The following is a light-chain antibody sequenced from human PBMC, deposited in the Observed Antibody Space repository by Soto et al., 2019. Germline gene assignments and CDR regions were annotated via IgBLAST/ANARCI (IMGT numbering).Light chain of an antibody. CDR1: QSVSSSY. Sequence: EIVLTQSPGTLSLSPGERATLSCRASQSVSSSYLAWYQQKPSQAPRLLIYGASSRATGIPDRFSGSGSGTDFTLTISRLEPEYFAVYYCQQYGSSPNTFGQGTKLEIK. CDR2: GAS. J-gene: IGKJ2*01. CDR3: QQYGSSPNT. V-gene: IGKV3-20*01.